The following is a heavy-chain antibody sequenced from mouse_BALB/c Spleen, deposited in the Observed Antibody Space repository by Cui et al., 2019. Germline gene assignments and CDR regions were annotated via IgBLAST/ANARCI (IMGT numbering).Heavy chain of an antibody. Sequence: QVHVQPGGAELVKHGASVNLYCKASGYTFTSYWMHWVKQRPGRGLEWIGRIDPNSGGTKYNEKFKSKATLTVDKPSSTAYMQLSSLTSEDSAVYYCARYDYYGSSYFDYWGQGTTLTVSS. CDR1: GYTFTSYW. D-gene: IGHD1-1*01. CDR2: IDPNSGGT. CDR3: ARYDYYGSSYFDY. V-gene: IGHV1-72*01. J-gene: IGHJ2*01.